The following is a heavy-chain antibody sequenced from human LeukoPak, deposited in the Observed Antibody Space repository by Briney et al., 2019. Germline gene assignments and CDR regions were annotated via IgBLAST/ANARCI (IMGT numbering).Heavy chain of an antibody. Sequence: PSDTLSLTCSVYGGSFSVYYWSWIRQPPGKGLEWIGEINHSGSTNYNPSLKSRVTISVDTSKKQFSLKLSSVTPADTAVYYCARRRVAPLWIQLRGPDYYCGEGPLVTVS. D-gene: IGHD5-18*01. J-gene: IGHJ4*01. V-gene: IGHV4-34*01. CDR3: ARRRVAPLWIQLRGPDYY. CDR2: INHSGST. CDR1: GGSFSVYY.